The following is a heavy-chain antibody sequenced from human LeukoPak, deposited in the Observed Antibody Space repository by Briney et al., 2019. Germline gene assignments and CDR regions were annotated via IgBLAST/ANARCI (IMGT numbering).Heavy chain of an antibody. J-gene: IGHJ4*02. CDR3: ASGILQSIAARQWGYYFDY. D-gene: IGHD6-6*01. V-gene: IGHV1-69*05. Sequence: ASVKVSCKASGGTFSSYAISWVRQAPGQGLEWMGGIIPIFGTANYAQKFQGRVTITTDESTSTAYMELSSLRSEDTAVYYCASGILQSIAARQWGYYFDYWGQGTLVTVSS. CDR2: IIPIFGTA. CDR1: GGTFSSYA.